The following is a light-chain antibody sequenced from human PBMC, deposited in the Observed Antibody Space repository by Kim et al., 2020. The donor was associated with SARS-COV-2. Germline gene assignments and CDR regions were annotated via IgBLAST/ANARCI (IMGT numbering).Light chain of an antibody. CDR3: QQYYTTPYT. J-gene: IGKJ2*01. CDR2: WAS. Sequence: RATINCKSSQSVLSSSNNKNYLAWYQLKPGQPPNLLIYWASTRESGVPDRFSGSGSGTDFTLTISSLQAEDVAVYYCQQYYTTPYTFGQGTKLEI. CDR1: QSVLSSSNNKNY. V-gene: IGKV4-1*01.